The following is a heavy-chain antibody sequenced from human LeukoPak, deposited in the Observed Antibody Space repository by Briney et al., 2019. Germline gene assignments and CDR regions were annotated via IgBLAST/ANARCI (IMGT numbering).Heavy chain of an antibody. CDR1: GFTFSSYW. V-gene: IGHV3-74*01. D-gene: IGHD6-19*01. J-gene: IGHJ4*02. Sequence: GGSLRLSCAASGFTFSSYWVYWVRQAPGKGLVWVSRINTDGSGTSYAGSVKGRFTISRHNAKNTLYLQMNSLRAEDTAVYYCARSSTSGSPFDYWGQGTLVTVSS. CDR2: INTDGSGT. CDR3: ARSSTSGSPFDY.